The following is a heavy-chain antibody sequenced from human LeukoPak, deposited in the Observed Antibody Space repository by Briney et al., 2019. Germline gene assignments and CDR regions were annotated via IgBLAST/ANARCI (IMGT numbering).Heavy chain of an antibody. CDR1: GFSSNSYW. CDR2: INGDGSSI. CDR3: AKRLIVGATFFDY. V-gene: IGHV3-74*01. D-gene: IGHD1-26*01. Sequence: WGSLRLSCAASGFSSNSYWMHWARQAPGKGLVWVARINGDGSSINYADSVKGRFTISRDNAKNTLYLQMNSLRAEDTAVYYCAKRLIVGATFFDYWGQGTLVTVSS. J-gene: IGHJ4*02.